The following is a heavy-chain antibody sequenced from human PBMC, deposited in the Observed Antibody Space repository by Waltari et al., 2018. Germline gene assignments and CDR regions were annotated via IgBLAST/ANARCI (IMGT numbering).Heavy chain of an antibody. J-gene: IGHJ4*02. CDR3: ARGRRVYAY. D-gene: IGHD6-13*01. V-gene: IGHV4-34*01. CDR1: GGSFSGSY. Sequence: QVQLQQWGAGLFKPSETLSLTCAGSGGSFSGSYWRWLRQPRGKGLEWIGEINHSGSTNYNPSLKSRVTISVDTSKNQFSLKLSSVTAADTAVYYCARGRRVYAYWGQGTLVTVSS. CDR2: INHSGST.